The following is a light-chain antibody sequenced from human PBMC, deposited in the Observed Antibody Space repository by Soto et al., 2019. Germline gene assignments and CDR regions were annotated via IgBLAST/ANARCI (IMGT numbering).Light chain of an antibody. CDR3: QQYYSYPRT. CDR1: QGISSY. Sequence: AIRMTQSPSSLSASTGDRVTITCRASQGISSYLAWYQQKPGKAPKLLIYAASTLQSGVPSRFSGSGSGTDCTLTISCLQSEDFATYYCQQYYSYPRTFRQGTKVEIK. J-gene: IGKJ1*01. CDR2: AAS. V-gene: IGKV1-8*01.